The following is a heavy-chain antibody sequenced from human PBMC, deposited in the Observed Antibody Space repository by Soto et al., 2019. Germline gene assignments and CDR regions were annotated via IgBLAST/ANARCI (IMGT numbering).Heavy chain of an antibody. CDR1: GGSISSSNW. CDR3: ARWIAARSGGYYYYYGMDV. D-gene: IGHD6-6*01. J-gene: IGHJ6*02. CDR2: IYHSGST. V-gene: IGHV4-4*02. Sequence: SETLSLTCAVSGGSISSSNWWSWVRQPLGKGLEWIGEIYHSGSTNYNPSLKSRVTISVDKSKNQFSLKLSSVTAADTAVYYCARWIAARSGGYYYYYGMDVWGQGTTVTVSS.